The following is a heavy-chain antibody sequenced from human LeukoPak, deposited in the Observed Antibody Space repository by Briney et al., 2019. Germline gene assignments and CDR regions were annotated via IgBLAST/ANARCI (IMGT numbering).Heavy chain of an antibody. CDR3: TPNWAYYDILTGYYHNLGPFDY. Sequence: GGSLRLSCAASGFTFSNAWMSWVRQAPGKGLEWVGRIKSKTDGGTTDYAAPVKGRFTISRDDSKNTPYLQMNSLKTEDTAVYYCTPNWAYYDILTGYYHNLGPFDYWGQGTLVTVSS. J-gene: IGHJ4*02. D-gene: IGHD3-9*01. CDR1: GFTFSNAW. V-gene: IGHV3-15*01. CDR2: IKSKTDGGTT.